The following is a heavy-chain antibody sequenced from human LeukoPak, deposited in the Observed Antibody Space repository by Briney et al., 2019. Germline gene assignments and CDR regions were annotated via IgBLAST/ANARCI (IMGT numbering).Heavy chain of an antibody. Sequence: GGSLRLSCVASGFTVSSNYMSWVRQAPGKGLEWVSVIYSGGSTYYADSVKGRYTISRDNTKNTLYHQMNSLRADDMLLCYCAIDSSGWSEYFQHWGQGTLVTVSS. J-gene: IGHJ1*01. CDR2: IYSGGST. CDR3: AIDSSGWSEYFQH. V-gene: IGHV3-53*01. CDR1: GFTVSSNY. D-gene: IGHD6-19*01.